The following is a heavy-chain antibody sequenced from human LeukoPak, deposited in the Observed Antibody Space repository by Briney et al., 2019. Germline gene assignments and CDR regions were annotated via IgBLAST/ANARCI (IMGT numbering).Heavy chain of an antibody. CDR1: GFTFSSYA. CDR3: AREPYYDFWSGYLPNYYYGMDV. V-gene: IGHV3-30*04. J-gene: IGHJ6*02. CDR2: ISYDGSNK. Sequence: GGSLRLSCAASGFTFSSYAMHWVRQAPGKGLEWGAVISYDGSNKYYADSVKGRFTISRDNSKNTLYLQMNSLRAEDTAVYYCAREPYYDFWSGYLPNYYYGMDVWGQGTTVTVSS. D-gene: IGHD3-3*01.